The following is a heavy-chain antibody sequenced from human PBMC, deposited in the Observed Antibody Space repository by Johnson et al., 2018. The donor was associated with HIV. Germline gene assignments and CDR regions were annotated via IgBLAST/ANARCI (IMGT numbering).Heavy chain of an antibody. J-gene: IGHJ3*02. V-gene: IGHV3-11*04. D-gene: IGHD2-2*01. CDR3: AKSTQATILRESGPYGAFHI. CDR2: ISSSGETR. Sequence: QVHLVESGGGLVKPGGSLRLSCAASGFSFGDYYMSWIRQSPGKGLEWFAYISSSGETRYYADSVKGRFTISRDNSKSTLYVQMNSLRVEDTAVYYCAKSTQATILRESGPYGAFHIWGQGTMVTVSS. CDR1: GFSFGDYY.